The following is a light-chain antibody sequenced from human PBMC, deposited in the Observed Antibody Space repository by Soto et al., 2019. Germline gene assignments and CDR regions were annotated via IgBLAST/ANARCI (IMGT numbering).Light chain of an antibody. CDR1: QSIGSN. V-gene: IGKV3-15*01. CDR3: QQYNNWPIT. Sequence: EIVMRQSPATLSVSPGERATLSCRASQSIGSNLAWYQQKPGQSPRLLIYGASTRATGLPARFSGSGSRTEFTLTISSLQSEDFALYYCQQYNNWPITFGQGTRLEIK. CDR2: GAS. J-gene: IGKJ5*01.